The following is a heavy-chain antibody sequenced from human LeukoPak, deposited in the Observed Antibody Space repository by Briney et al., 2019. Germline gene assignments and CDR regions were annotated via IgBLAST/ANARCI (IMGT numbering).Heavy chain of an antibody. J-gene: IGHJ4*02. CDR2: ISGSGGST. CDR3: AKLGLWFGESARDY. Sequence: GGSLRLSCAASGFTFSSYAMSWVRQAPGKGLEWVSAISGSGGSTYYADSVKGRFTISRDNSKNTLYLQMNSLRAEDTAVYYCAKLGLWFGESARDYWGQGTLVTVSS. D-gene: IGHD3-10*01. V-gene: IGHV3-23*01. CDR1: GFTFSSYA.